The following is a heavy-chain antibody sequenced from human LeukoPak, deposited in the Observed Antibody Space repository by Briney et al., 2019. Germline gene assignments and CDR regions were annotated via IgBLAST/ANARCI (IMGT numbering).Heavy chain of an antibody. J-gene: IGHJ4*02. CDR3: ARVDRGGNSEALFFDY. D-gene: IGHD4-23*01. CDR2: IIPIFGTA. Sequence: GASVKVSCKASGGTFSSYAISWVRQAPGQGLEWMGGIIPIFGTANYAQKFQGRVTITADESTSTAYMELSSLRSEDTAVYYCARVDRGGNSEALFFDYWGQGTLVTVSS. CDR1: GGTFSSYA. V-gene: IGHV1-69*13.